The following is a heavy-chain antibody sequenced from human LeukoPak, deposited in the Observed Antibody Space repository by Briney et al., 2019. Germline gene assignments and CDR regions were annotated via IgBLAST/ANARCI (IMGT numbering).Heavy chain of an antibody. D-gene: IGHD2-21*02. CDR3: ARAATAGTVDY. Sequence: PGGSLRLSCAASGFTFSNYWMSWVRQTPGKGLEWVANINQDGSGEYYVDSVKGRFSISRDNAKNSLFLQMNSLTAEDTAVYYCARAATAGTVDYWGQGTPVTVSS. J-gene: IGHJ4*02. CDR2: INQDGSGE. CDR1: GFTFSNYW. V-gene: IGHV3-7*01.